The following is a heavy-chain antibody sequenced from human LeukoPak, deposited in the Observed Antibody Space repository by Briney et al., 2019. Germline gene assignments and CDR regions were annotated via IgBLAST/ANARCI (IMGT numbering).Heavy chain of an antibody. CDR1: GYTFTGYY. J-gene: IGHJ4*02. CDR2: INPNSGGT. Sequence: GASVKVSCKASGYTFTGYYMHWVRQAPGQGLEWMGWINPNSGGTNYAQKFQGRVTMTRDTSISTAYMELSRLRSDDTAVYYCARGNYYYDSSGYYEKLFDYWGQGTLVTVSS. V-gene: IGHV1-2*02. D-gene: IGHD3-22*01. CDR3: ARGNYYYDSSGYYEKLFDY.